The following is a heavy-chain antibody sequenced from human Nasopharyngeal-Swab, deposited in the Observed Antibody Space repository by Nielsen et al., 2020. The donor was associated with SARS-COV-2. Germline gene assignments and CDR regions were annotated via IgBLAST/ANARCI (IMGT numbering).Heavy chain of an antibody. CDR1: GFTFGSYT. CDR3: ARWDSLTAPP. CDR2: ISSSGSIA. D-gene: IGHD3-9*01. V-gene: IGHV3-48*04. Sequence: GESLKISCEASGFTFGSYTMNWVRQAPGKGLEWVSFISSSGSIAYYADSVKGRFTISRDNANNSLYLQMNSLRADDTAVYYCARWDSLTAPPWGQGTLVTVSS. J-gene: IGHJ5*02.